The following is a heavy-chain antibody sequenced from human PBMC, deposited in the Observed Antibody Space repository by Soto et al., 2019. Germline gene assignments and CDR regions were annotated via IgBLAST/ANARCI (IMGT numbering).Heavy chain of an antibody. CDR1: GFTFGGYA. V-gene: IGHV3-23*01. Sequence: PGGSLRLSCATSGFTFGGYAMSWVRQAPGKGLEWVSAISGSGGSTYYADSVKGRFTISRDNSKNTLYLQMNSLRAEDTAVYYCAKGANGAPAYDFWSGYHHDAFDIWGQGTMVTVSS. D-gene: IGHD3-3*01. J-gene: IGHJ3*02. CDR2: ISGSGGST. CDR3: AKGANGAPAYDFWSGYHHDAFDI.